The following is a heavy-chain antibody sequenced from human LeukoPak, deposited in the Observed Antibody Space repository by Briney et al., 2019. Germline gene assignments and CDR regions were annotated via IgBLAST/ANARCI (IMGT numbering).Heavy chain of an antibody. D-gene: IGHD2-15*01. V-gene: IGHV1-8*01. CDR3: ARGIVVVAATLYYYYGMDV. CDR2: MNPRSGNT. Sequence: EASVKVSCKTSGDTFTSYDINWVRQATGQGLEWMGWMNPRSGNTIYTQKFQGRVAMTRDTSTSTAYMELSSLRSEDTAVYYCARGIVVVAATLYYYYGMDVWGKGTTVTVSS. CDR1: GDTFTSYD. J-gene: IGHJ6*04.